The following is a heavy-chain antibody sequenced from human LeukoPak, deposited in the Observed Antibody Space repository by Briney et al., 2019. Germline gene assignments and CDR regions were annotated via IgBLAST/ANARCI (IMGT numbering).Heavy chain of an antibody. CDR2: ISGSGGST. V-gene: IGHV3-23*01. Sequence: ESGGSLRLSCAAPGFTFSSYAMSWVRQAPGKGLEWVSAISGSGGSTYYADSVKGRFTISRDNSKNTLYLQMNSLRAEDTAVYYCAKSIPLVGAAGDAFDIWGQGTMVTVSS. CDR3: AKSIPLVGAAGDAFDI. CDR1: GFTFSSYA. J-gene: IGHJ3*02. D-gene: IGHD1-26*01.